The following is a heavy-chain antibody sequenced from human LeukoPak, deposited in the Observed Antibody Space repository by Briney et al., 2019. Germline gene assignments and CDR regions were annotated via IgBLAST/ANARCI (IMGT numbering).Heavy chain of an antibody. CDR1: GGTFSSYA. Sequence: GASVKVSCKASGGTFSSYAISWVRQAPGQGLEWMGRIIPIFGTANYAQKFQGRVTITTDESTSTAYMELSSLRSEDTAVYYCASYDSFGAFDNWGQGTMVTVSS. CDR2: IIPIFGTA. V-gene: IGHV1-69*05. D-gene: IGHD3-22*01. CDR3: ASYDSFGAFDN. J-gene: IGHJ3*02.